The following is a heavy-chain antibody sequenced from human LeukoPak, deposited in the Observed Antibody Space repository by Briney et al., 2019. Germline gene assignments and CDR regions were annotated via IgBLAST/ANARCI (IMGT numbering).Heavy chain of an antibody. CDR1: GFNVSSDY. V-gene: IGHV3-66*01. CDR3: AGVSRDGYKMFDY. Sequence: PGGSLRISCSASGFNVSSDYMCWVRHAPVKWLPWVSVIYSGGSTYYADSVKGRFTISRDNSKNTLYLQMDSLRAEDTAVYYCAGVSRDGYKMFDYWGQGTLVTVSS. D-gene: IGHD5-24*01. J-gene: IGHJ4*02. CDR2: IYSGGST.